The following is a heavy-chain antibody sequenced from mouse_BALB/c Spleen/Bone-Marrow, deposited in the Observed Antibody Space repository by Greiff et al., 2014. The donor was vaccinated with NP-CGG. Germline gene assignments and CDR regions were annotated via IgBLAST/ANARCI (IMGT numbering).Heavy chain of an antibody. Sequence: QVQLQQPGAELVRPGASATLSCKASGYKFTDYEMHWVKQTPVHGLEWIGSIDPETGGTAYNQNFKGKATLTADGSSTTAYMELRSLTSEDSAVYYCTREGIYFGYDVPMDYWGQGTSVTVSP. CDR1: GYKFTDYE. CDR3: TREGIYFGYDVPMDY. V-gene: IGHV1-15*01. CDR2: IDPETGGT. D-gene: IGHD2-2*01. J-gene: IGHJ4*01.